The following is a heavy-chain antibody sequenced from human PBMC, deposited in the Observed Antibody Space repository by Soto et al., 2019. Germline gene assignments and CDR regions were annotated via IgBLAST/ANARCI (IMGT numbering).Heavy chain of an antibody. J-gene: IGHJ5*02. Sequence: QVQLQESGPGLVKPSETLSLTCTVSGGSISSYYWCWIRQPAGKGLEWIGRIYTSGSTNYNPSLTSRATLAVNTAQNHFSLKLSSVTAADPAVYYCARVHYVRGFFGPWGQGTLVTVSS. CDR2: IYTSGST. V-gene: IGHV4-4*07. D-gene: IGHD3-10*02. CDR3: ARVHYVRGFFGP. CDR1: GGSISSYY.